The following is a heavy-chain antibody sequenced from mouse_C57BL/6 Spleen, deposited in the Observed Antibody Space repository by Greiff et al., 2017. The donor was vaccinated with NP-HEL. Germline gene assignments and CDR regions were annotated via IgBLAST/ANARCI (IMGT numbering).Heavy chain of an antibody. J-gene: IGHJ4*01. CDR1: GFTFSDYG. CDR2: ISSGSSTI. V-gene: IGHV5-17*01. D-gene: IGHD2-4*01. CDR3: ARPIYYDYDSYYYAMDY. Sequence: EVQVVESGGGLVKPGGSLKLSCAASGFTFSDYGMHWVRQAPEKGLEWVAYISSGSSTIYYADTVKGRFTISRDNAKNTLFLPMTSLRSEDTAMYYCARPIYYDYDSYYYAMDYWGQGTSVTVSS.